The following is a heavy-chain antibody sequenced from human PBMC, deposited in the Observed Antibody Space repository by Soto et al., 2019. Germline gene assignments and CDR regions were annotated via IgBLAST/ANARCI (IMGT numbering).Heavy chain of an antibody. D-gene: IGHD2-15*01. CDR3: ARGDCSGGSCSSVAGPEYFQH. Sequence: QVQLQESGPGLVKPSGTLSLTCAVSSGSISSSNWWSWVRQPPGEGLEWIVERYHSGSTNYNPSLKSRGTISVDKSKNQFSLHLSSVTAADTAVYYYARGDCSGGSCSSVAGPEYFQHWGQGTLVTVSS. CDR1: SGSISSSNW. J-gene: IGHJ1*01. CDR2: RYHSGST. V-gene: IGHV4-4*02.